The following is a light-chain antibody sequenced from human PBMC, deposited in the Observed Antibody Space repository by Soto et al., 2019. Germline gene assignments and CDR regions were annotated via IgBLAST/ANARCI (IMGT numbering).Light chain of an antibody. CDR2: AAS. CDR1: ESIDNW. CDR3: QQYHTDWT. Sequence: DIKRTQSPSTLSASVEDTDTITCRASESIDNWLAWYQQKPGKAPKLLIFAASTLVRGVPSRFSGRGSGTEFTLTISSLQADDYATFYCQQYHTDWTFGQGTKVDI. J-gene: IGKJ1*01. V-gene: IGKV1-5*01.